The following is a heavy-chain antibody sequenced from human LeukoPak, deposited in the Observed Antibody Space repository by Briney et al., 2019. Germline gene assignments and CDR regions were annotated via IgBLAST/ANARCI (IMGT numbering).Heavy chain of an antibody. J-gene: IGHJ5*02. Sequence: GGSLRLSCAASGFTFAEYAMHWVRQAPGKGLEWVSGISWNSGTIDYADSVKGRFTISRDNAKNSLHLQMNSLRAEDTALYYCAKSDSSSLTGDWFDPWGQGTLVTVSS. CDR1: GFTFAEYA. D-gene: IGHD6-13*01. V-gene: IGHV3-9*01. CDR2: ISWNSGTI. CDR3: AKSDSSSLTGDWFDP.